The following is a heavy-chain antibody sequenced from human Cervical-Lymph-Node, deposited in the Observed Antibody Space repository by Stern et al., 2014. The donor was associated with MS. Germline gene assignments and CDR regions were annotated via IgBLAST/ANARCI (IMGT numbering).Heavy chain of an antibody. CDR3: ARVYYFNSNGHYGMDV. Sequence: VQLVESGAEVKKPGSSVKVSCKASGGTFSSYAISWVRQAPGQGLEWMGRITPIFGTTNYAEKFQGRVMMTADRATSTAYMELSSLTAEDTAVYYCARVYYFNSNGHYGMDVWGQGTMVTVS. CDR2: ITPIFGTT. D-gene: IGHD2/OR15-2a*01. CDR1: GGTFSSYA. J-gene: IGHJ6*02. V-gene: IGHV1-69*06.